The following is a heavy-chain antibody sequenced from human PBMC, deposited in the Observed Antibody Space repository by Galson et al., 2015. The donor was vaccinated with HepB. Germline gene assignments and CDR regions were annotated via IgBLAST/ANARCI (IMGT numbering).Heavy chain of an antibody. V-gene: IGHV5-51*01. CDR2: IYPGDSDT. Sequence: QSGAEVKKPGESLKISCKGSGYSFTSYWIGWVRQMPGKGLEWMGIIYPGDSDTRYSPSFQGQVTISADKSISTAYLQWSSLKASDTAMYYCARRAWGSGSYSPAEWFDPWGQGTLVTVSS. D-gene: IGHD3-10*01. CDR3: ARRAWGSGSYSPAEWFDP. J-gene: IGHJ5*02. CDR1: GYSFTSYW.